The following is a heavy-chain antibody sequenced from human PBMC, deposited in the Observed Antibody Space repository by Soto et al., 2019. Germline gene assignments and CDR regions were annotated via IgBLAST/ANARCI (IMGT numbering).Heavy chain of an antibody. D-gene: IGHD2-21*01. CDR3: ARDIASPGGDYFDS. Sequence: EVQLVESGGGLVKAGGSLRLFCTASGFTFRNYNMNWVRQAPGKGLEWVSSISTGGAYMFYADSVKGRFTISRDNAQNSLFLQIDSPRAEDTAVYYCARDIASPGGDYFDSCGQGTLVTFSS. J-gene: IGHJ4*02. CDR2: ISTGGAYM. V-gene: IGHV3-21*06. CDR1: GFTFRNYN.